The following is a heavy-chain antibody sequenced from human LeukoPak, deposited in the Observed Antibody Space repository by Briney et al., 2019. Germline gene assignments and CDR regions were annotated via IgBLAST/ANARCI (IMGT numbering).Heavy chain of an antibody. CDR3: ARTRVIVGVTSAFDI. CDR2: IYHSGST. J-gene: IGHJ3*02. CDR1: GGSISSSNW. Sequence: SETLSLTCAVSGGSISSSNWWSWVRQPPGKGLEWIGEIYHSGSTNYNPSLKSRVTISLDTSKNQFSLKLSSVTAADTAVYYCARTRVIVGVTSAFDIWGQGTVVTVSS. D-gene: IGHD1-26*01. V-gene: IGHV4-4*02.